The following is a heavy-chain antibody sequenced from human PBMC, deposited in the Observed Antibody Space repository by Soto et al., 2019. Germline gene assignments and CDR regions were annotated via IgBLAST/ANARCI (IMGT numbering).Heavy chain of an antibody. D-gene: IGHD3-16*01. Sequence: QVQLVQSAAEVKKPGASVRVSCKASGYTFIRYGIAWVRQAPGQGLEWMGWISPYNDYTIYAQKLQGRVTMTADTSTRTVYMELRGLTSDDTAVYSCARGGYYANTWGQLGHYGLDVWGQGTSVTVSS. J-gene: IGHJ6*02. CDR2: ISPYNDYT. CDR3: ARGGYYANTWGQLGHYGLDV. CDR1: GYTFIRYG. V-gene: IGHV1-18*01.